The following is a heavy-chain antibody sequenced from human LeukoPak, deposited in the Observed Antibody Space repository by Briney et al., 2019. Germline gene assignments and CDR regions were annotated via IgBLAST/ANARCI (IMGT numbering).Heavy chain of an antibody. D-gene: IGHD4-17*01. J-gene: IGHJ4*02. Sequence: GASVKVSCKASGYTFTGYYMHWVRQAPGQGLEWMGRINPNSGGTNYAQKFQGRVTMTRDTSISTAYMELSRLRSDDTAVYYCAMLTVTAPSDFDYWGQGTLVTVSS. CDR3: AMLTVTAPSDFDY. CDR2: INPNSGGT. CDR1: GYTFTGYY. V-gene: IGHV1-2*06.